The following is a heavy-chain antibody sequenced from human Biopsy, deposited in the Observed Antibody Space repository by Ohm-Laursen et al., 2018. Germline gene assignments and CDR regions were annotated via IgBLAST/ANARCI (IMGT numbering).Heavy chain of an antibody. CDR1: GESMGTYY. CDR3: ARGDYFDSNGYFWFDP. V-gene: IGHV4-59*01. J-gene: IGHJ5*02. Sequence: PGTLSLTCTVSGESMGTYYWSWIRQPPGKVMEWIASIYYSGTTHKNPSLKSRVTISVDTSQGLLSLDLSSVTAADTAVCYCARGDYFDSNGYFWFDPWGQGTLVTVSS. D-gene: IGHD3-22*01. CDR2: IYYSGTT.